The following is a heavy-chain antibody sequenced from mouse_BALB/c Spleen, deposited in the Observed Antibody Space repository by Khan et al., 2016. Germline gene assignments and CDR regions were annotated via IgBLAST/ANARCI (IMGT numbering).Heavy chain of an antibody. J-gene: IGHJ2*01. CDR3: ARQFITTVVADY. CDR2: ISSGGSYT. CDR1: GFTFSSYG. D-gene: IGHD1-1*01. V-gene: IGHV5-6*01. Sequence: EVELVESGGDLVKPGGSLKLSCAASGFTFSSYGMSWVRQTPDKRLEWVATISSGGSYTYYPDSVKGRFTISRDNAKNTLYLQMSSLKSEDTVMYYCARQFITTVVADYWGQGTTLTVSS.